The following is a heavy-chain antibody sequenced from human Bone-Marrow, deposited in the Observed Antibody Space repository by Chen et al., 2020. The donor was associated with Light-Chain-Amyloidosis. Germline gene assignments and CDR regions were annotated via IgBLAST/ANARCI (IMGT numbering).Heavy chain of an antibody. J-gene: IGHJ3*02. Sequence: QLQESGPGLVEPSKTLSLTCAVSGASMSSSEYYWGWIRQPPGKGLEWIGSIYYSGSTYYNPSLKSRVTISVDTSKNQFSLKLSSVTAADTAVYYCARDYYDSSGYTDAFDIWGQGTMVTVSS. CDR3: ARDYYDSSGYTDAFDI. D-gene: IGHD3-22*01. CDR1: GASMSSSEYY. V-gene: IGHV4-39*07. CDR2: IYYSGST.